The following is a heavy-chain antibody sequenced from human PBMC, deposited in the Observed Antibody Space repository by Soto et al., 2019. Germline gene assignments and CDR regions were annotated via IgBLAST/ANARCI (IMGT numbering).Heavy chain of an antibody. D-gene: IGHD3-10*01. CDR2: IYYTGSS. J-gene: IGHJ4*02. Sequence: PSETLSLTCTVSGGSVSSGNYYWSWIRQPPGKGLEWIGFIYYTGSSSYNPSLKSRVTISVDTSKNQFSLKLSSVTAADTAVYYCASSFMVRGVFDYWGQGTLVTVSS. CDR1: GGSVSSGNYY. V-gene: IGHV4-61*01. CDR3: ASSFMVRGVFDY.